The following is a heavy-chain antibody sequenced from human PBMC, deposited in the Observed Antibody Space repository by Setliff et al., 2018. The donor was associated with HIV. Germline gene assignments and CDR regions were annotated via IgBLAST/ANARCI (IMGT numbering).Heavy chain of an antibody. D-gene: IGHD2-15*01. CDR2: IYYSGST. CDR3: ARHPFYCSGGSCYSYYYYYMDV. V-gene: IGHV4-39*01. J-gene: IGHJ6*03. CDR1: GGSISSSSYY. Sequence: SETLSLTCTVSGGSISSSSYYWGWIRQPPGKGLEWIGSIYYSGSTYYNPALKSRVTISVDTSKNQFSLKLSSVTAADTAVYYCARHPFYCSGGSCYSYYYYYMDVWGKGTTVTVSS.